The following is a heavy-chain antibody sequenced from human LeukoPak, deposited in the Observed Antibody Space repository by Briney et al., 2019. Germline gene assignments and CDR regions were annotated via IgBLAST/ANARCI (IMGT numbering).Heavy chain of an antibody. V-gene: IGHV4-39*07. D-gene: IGHD6-13*01. CDR3: ASGTSQLVIR. J-gene: IGHJ4*02. CDR1: SGSISTSNYY. CDR2: IFYSGST. Sequence: SETLSLTCTVSSGSISTSNYYWGWVRQPPGRGLEWIVNIFYSGSTYNSPSGKSRITISLDTSRNQFSLKLNSVTAADTAVYYCASGTSQLVIRWGQGTLVTVSS.